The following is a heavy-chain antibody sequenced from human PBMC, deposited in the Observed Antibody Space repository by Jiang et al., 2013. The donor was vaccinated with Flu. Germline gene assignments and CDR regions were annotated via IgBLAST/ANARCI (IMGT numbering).Heavy chain of an antibody. J-gene: IGHJ2*01. CDR2: INPSGDNT. CDR1: GYTFTIYY. CDR3: ARGFDNWYFDL. D-gene: IGHD3-9*01. V-gene: IGHV1-46*01. Sequence: SGAEVKKPGASVKVSCKAFGYTFTIYYMHWVRQAPGQGLEWMGIINPSGDNTVYAQSFQGRITMTRDTSTSTVYMELSSLRSDDTAVYYCARGFDNWYFDLWGRGTLVTVSS.